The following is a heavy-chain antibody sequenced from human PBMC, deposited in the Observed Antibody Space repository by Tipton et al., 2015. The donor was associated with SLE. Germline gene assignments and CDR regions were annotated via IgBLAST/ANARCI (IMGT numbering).Heavy chain of an antibody. CDR2: IYTSGST. CDR1: GGSISSGSYY. Sequence: TLSLTCTVSGGSISSGSYYWSWIRQPAGKGLEWIGRIYTSGSTNYNPSLKSRVTMSVDTSKNQFSLKLSSVTAADTAVYYCARQRVDNSYDSSGYYRGHFDYWGQGTLVTVSS. CDR3: ARQRVDNSYDSSGYYRGHFDY. D-gene: IGHD3-22*01. V-gene: IGHV4-61*02. J-gene: IGHJ4*02.